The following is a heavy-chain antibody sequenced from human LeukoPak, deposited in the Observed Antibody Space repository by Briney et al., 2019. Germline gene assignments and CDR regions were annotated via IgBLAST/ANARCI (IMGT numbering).Heavy chain of an antibody. Sequence: GGSLRLSCAAYGFTFSSYAMSWVRQAPGKGLEWVSAISGSGGSTYYADSVKGRFTISRDNSKNTLYLQMNSLRAEDTAVYYCAKVSRRELLYRYYFDYWGQGTLVTVSS. V-gene: IGHV3-23*01. D-gene: IGHD1-26*01. CDR1: GFTFSSYA. J-gene: IGHJ4*02. CDR3: AKVSRRELLYRYYFDY. CDR2: ISGSGGST.